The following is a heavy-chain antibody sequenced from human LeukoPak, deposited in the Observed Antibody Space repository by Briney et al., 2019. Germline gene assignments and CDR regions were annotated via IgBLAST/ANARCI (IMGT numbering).Heavy chain of an antibody. Sequence: PLETLSLTCSVSGGSIRGYYWSWIRQPPGKGLEWIAYFSSNGDMKYTPSLKNRVSISVDTSKNRLSLQLRSVTAADTAFYYCARGGRFTAGRSYFFDNWGQGTLATV. V-gene: IGHV4-59*13. J-gene: IGHJ4*02. CDR2: FSSNGDM. CDR1: GGSIRGYY. CDR3: ARGGRFTAGRSYFFDN. D-gene: IGHD3-3*01.